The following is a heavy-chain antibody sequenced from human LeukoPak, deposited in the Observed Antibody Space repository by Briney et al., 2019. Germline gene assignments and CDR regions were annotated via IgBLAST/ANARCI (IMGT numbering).Heavy chain of an antibody. J-gene: IGHJ4*02. V-gene: IGHV3-48*03. Sequence: GGSLRLSCAASGFTFSSYEMNWVRQAPGKGLEWVSYISSSGSTIYYADSVKGRFTISRDNAKNSLYLQMNSLRAEDTAVYYCVTNYYDSSGHGYWGQGTLVTVSS. CDR3: VTNYYDSSGHGY. D-gene: IGHD3-22*01. CDR2: ISSSGSTI. CDR1: GFTFSSYE.